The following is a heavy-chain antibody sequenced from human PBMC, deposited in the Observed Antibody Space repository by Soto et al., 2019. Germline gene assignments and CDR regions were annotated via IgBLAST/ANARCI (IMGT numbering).Heavy chain of an antibody. CDR2: ISYDGTNK. D-gene: IGHD7-27*01. V-gene: IGHV3-30-3*01. CDR1: GFSFSISP. Sequence: GGSLRLSCAASGFSFSISPMHWVRQAPGKGPEWVTLISYDGTNKFYADSVKGRFTISRDNSKSTLYLQVDSLRPEDAAVYYCARDPKTSGGQHWAFNYFDSWGQGTLVTVSS. J-gene: IGHJ4*02. CDR3: ARDPKTSGGQHWAFNYFDS.